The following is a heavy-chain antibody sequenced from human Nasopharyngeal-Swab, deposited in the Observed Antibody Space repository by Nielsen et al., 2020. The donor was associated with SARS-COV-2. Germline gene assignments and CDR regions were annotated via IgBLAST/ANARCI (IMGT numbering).Heavy chain of an antibody. CDR2: ISSSSSTI. CDR3: ARDHGGGTIAEALGPFNYYYYMDV. J-gene: IGHJ6*03. D-gene: IGHD6-19*01. CDR1: GFPFSSYS. V-gene: IGHV3-48*01. Sequence: GESLKISCAASGFPFSSYSMNWVRQAPGKGLEWASYISSSSSTIYYADSVTGRFTISRDNAKNSLYLQMNSLRAEDTAVYYCARDHGGGTIAEALGPFNYYYYMDVWGKGTTVTVSS.